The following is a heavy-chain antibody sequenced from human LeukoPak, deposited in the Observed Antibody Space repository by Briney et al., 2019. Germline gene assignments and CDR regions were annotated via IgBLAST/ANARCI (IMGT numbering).Heavy chain of an antibody. J-gene: IGHJ3*02. D-gene: IGHD3-16*01. Sequence: GGSLRLSCAASGFTFSSYDMHWVRQATGKGLEWVSGIGIAGDTYYRGSVKGRFTISRENAKNSLYLQMSSLRSEDTAVYYCAREDVGAHAFDIWGQGTMVTVSS. CDR3: AREDVGAHAFDI. CDR2: IGIAGDT. CDR1: GFTFSSYD. V-gene: IGHV3-13*01.